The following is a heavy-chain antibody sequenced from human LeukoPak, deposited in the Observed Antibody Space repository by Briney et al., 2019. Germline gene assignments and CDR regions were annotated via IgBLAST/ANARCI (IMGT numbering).Heavy chain of an antibody. CDR2: ISYDGSNK. CDR3: AKAQWELLAFDY. D-gene: IGHD1-26*01. J-gene: IGHJ4*02. CDR1: GFTFSSYN. Sequence: GGSLRLSCAASGFTFSSYNMNWVRQAPGKGLEWVAVISYDGSNKYYADSVKGRFTISRDNSKNTLYLQMNSLRAEDTAVYYCAKAQWELLAFDYWGQGTLVTVSS. V-gene: IGHV3-30*18.